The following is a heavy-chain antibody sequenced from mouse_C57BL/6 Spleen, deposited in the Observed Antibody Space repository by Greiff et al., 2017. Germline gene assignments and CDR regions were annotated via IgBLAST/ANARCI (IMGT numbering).Heavy chain of an antibody. CDR1: GFTFSDYG. CDR2: ISRGSSTI. CDR3: ARGSGDMDY. Sequence: DVKLVESGGGLVKPGGSLKLSCAASGFTFSDYGMHWVRQAPEKGLEWVAYISRGSSTIYYADTVKGRFTISRDNAKNTLFLQMASLRSEDAAMYYCARGSGDMDYWGQGTTVTVAS. V-gene: IGHV5-17*01. J-gene: IGHJ4*01.